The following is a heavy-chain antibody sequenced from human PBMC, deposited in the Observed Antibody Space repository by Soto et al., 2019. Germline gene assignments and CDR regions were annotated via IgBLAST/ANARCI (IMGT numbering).Heavy chain of an antibody. J-gene: IGHJ5*02. CDR3: AREGIRIRYFDWLSPETNWFDP. V-gene: IGHV1-2*04. CDR2: INPNSGGT. CDR1: GXTFTGYY. Sequence: GASVKVXCKXSGXTFTGYYMHWVRQAPGQGLEWMGWINPNSGGTNYAQKFQGWVTMTRDTSISTAYMELSRLRSDDTAVYYCAREGIRIRYFDWLSPETNWFDPWGQGTLVTVSS. D-gene: IGHD3-9*01.